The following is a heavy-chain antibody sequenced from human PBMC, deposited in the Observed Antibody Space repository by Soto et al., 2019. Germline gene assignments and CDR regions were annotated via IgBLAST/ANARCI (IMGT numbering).Heavy chain of an antibody. CDR1: GFTFSSYG. D-gene: IGHD2-2*01. J-gene: IGHJ6*04. CDR3: AKILVFVDCSSTSCYYDYYYYGMGV. Sequence: GGSRRLSCAASGFTFSSYGMHWVRQAPGKGLEWVAVISYDGSNKYYADSVKGRFTISRDNPKNTLYLTMNSLRAEYRAVYYCAKILVFVDCSSTSCYYDYYYYGMGVWGKGTTVTVSS. CDR2: ISYDGSNK. V-gene: IGHV3-30*18.